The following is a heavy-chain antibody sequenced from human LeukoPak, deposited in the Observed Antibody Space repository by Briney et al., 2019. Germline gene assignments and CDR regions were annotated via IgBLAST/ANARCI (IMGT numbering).Heavy chain of an antibody. Sequence: SETLSLTCTVSGGSITSSYWSWIRQSPGKGLEWIGYIHYTGSTNYNPSLKSRVTMLIDTSKNQFSLKLSSVNAADTAVYYCARGRYSAGDNWFDPWGQGTLVTVSS. D-gene: IGHD3-9*01. CDR2: IHYTGST. V-gene: IGHV4-59*01. CDR1: GGSITSSY. J-gene: IGHJ5*02. CDR3: ARGRYSAGDNWFDP.